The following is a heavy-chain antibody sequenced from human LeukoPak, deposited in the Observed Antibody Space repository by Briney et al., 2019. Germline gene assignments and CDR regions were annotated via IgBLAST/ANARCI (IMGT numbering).Heavy chain of an antibody. CDR3: ATDLGSGSLFDY. J-gene: IGHJ4*02. CDR1: GFTFSSYA. Sequence: PGGSLRLSCAASGFTFSSYAMSWVRQAPGKGLEWVGRIKSKRDGGTADSAAPVKGRFTISRDDSKNTVYLQMNSLKTEDTAVYYCATDLGSGSLFDYWGQGTLVTVSS. V-gene: IGHV3-15*01. CDR2: IKSKRDGGTA. D-gene: IGHD1-26*01.